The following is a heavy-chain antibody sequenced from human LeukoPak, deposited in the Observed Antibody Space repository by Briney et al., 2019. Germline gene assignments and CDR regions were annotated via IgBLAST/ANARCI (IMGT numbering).Heavy chain of an antibody. Sequence: ASVRVSCKASGYTFTSYGISWVRQAPGQGLEWMGWISGYNGDTNYAQKLQGRVTMTTDTSTSTVYMELRSLRSDGTAVYFCARLAVAGHFDHWGQGTLVTVSS. D-gene: IGHD6-19*01. CDR1: GYTFTSYG. CDR2: ISGYNGDT. V-gene: IGHV1-18*01. CDR3: ARLAVAGHFDH. J-gene: IGHJ4*02.